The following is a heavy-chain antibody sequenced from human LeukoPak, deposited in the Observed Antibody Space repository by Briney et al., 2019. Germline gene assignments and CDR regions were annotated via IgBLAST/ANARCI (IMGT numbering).Heavy chain of an antibody. Sequence: GGSLRLSCAASGLTVSTFWMHWVRHAPGEGLVWVSRINTDGSVTNYADSVEGRFTISRDNAKNMLYLQMNDLRAEDTAVYYCVTDRYSDSAFGDWGQGTLVTVSS. J-gene: IGHJ4*02. D-gene: IGHD1-26*01. CDR3: VTDRYSDSAFGD. CDR2: INTDGSVT. V-gene: IGHV3-74*01. CDR1: GLTVSTFW.